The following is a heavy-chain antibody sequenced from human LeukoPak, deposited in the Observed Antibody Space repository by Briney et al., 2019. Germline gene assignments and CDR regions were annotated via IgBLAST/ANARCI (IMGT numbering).Heavy chain of an antibody. J-gene: IGHJ4*02. CDR3: ARDRDYSTFDY. D-gene: IGHD2-15*01. V-gene: IGHV3-7*01. Sequence: GGSLRLSCAASAFTFSNYWMSWVRQAPGKGLEWVANIKEDGSEINYVDSVKGRFTISRDNAKNSLYLQMNSLRVDDTAVYYCARDRDYSTFDYWGQGTLVTVSS. CDR1: AFTFSNYW. CDR2: IKEDGSEI.